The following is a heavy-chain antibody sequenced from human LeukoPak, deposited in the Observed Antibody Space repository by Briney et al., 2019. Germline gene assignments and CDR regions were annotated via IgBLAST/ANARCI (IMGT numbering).Heavy chain of an antibody. J-gene: IGHJ6*03. CDR1: GFTFSRYW. V-gene: IGHV3-21*01. D-gene: IGHD6-19*01. Sequence: GGSLRLSCAASGFTFSRYWMHWVRQAPGKGLVWVSSIDSSSSYIYYADSVKGRFTISRDNAKNSLYLQMNSLRAEDTAVYYCARSVGSGWFQMHMDVWGKGTTVTVSS. CDR3: ARSVGSGWFQMHMDV. CDR2: IDSSSSYI.